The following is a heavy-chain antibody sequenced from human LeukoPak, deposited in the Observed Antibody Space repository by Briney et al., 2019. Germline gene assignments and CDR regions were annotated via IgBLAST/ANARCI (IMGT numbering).Heavy chain of an antibody. J-gene: IGHJ3*02. CDR2: IYTSGST. V-gene: IGHV4-61*02. CDR1: GGSISSGSYY. Sequence: SQTLSLTCTVSGGSISSGSYYWSWIRQPAGKGLEWIGRIYTSGSTNYNPSLKSRVTISVDTSKNQFSLKLSSVTAADTAVYYCARRPDALDIWGQGTMVTVSS. CDR3: ARRPDALDI.